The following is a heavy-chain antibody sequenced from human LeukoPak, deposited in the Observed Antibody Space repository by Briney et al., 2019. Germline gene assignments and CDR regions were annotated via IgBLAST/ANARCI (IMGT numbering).Heavy chain of an antibody. CDR3: ATVDSSSWLTTPYAFDI. J-gene: IGHJ3*02. D-gene: IGHD6-6*01. V-gene: IGHV1-24*01. CDR2: FHPQDGET. CDR1: GYTLTELS. Sequence: ASVKVSYKVSGYTLTELSMHWVRQAPGKGLEWMGGFHPQDGETIYAQKFQGRITMTEDTSTDTAYMELSSLRSEDTAVYYCATVDSSSWLTTPYAFDIWGRGTMVTVSS.